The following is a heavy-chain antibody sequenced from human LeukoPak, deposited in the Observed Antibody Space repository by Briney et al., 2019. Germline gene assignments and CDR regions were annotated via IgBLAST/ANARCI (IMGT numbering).Heavy chain of an antibody. J-gene: IGHJ3*02. V-gene: IGHV4-59*08. CDR1: GGSISSYY. CDR2: IYYGGST. Sequence: SETLSLTCTVSGGSISSYYWSWIRQPPGKGLEWIGYIYYGGSTNYNPSLMSRVTISVDTSKNQFSLKLSSVTAADTAVYYCARRQGFAFDIWGQGTMVTVSS. CDR3: ARRQGFAFDI.